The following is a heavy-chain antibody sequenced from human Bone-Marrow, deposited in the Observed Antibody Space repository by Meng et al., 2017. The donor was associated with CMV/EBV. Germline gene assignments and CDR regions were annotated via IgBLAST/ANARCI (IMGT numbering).Heavy chain of an antibody. CDR1: VGTFSSYA. Sequence: SVKVSCKASVGTFSSYAISWVRQAPGQGLEWMGGIIPIFGTANYAQKFQGRVTITTDESTSTAYMELSSLRSEDTAVYYCARLGYCSSTSCSPPSGMDVWGQGTTVTVSS. J-gene: IGHJ6*02. D-gene: IGHD2-2*01. V-gene: IGHV1-69*05. CDR2: IIPIFGTA. CDR3: ARLGYCSSTSCSPPSGMDV.